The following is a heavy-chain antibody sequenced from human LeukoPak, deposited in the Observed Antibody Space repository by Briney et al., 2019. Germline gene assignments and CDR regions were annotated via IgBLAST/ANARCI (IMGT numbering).Heavy chain of an antibody. CDR3: ARDLRPYYDFWSGYSGVDY. Sequence: GGSLRLSCAASGFTFSSYWMIWVRQAPGKGLEWVANIKQEGSEKYYVDSVKGRFTIPRDNAKNSLYLQMNSLRAEDTAVYYCARDLRPYYDFWSGYSGVDYWGQGTLVTVSS. D-gene: IGHD3-3*01. V-gene: IGHV3-7*01. CDR1: GFTFSSYW. J-gene: IGHJ4*02. CDR2: IKQEGSEK.